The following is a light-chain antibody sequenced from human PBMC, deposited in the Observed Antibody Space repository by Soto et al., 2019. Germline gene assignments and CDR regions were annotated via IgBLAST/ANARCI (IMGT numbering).Light chain of an antibody. CDR2: GVS. CDR1: QSVSSN. V-gene: IGKV3-20*01. CDR3: QQYGSSPLIT. J-gene: IGKJ5*01. Sequence: EIVMTQSPATLSVSPGEGATLSCRASQSVSSNLAWYQQKPGQAPKFLIYGVSSRATGIPDRFSGSGSGTDFTLTISRLEPEDFAVYHCQQYGSSPLITFGQGTRLEI.